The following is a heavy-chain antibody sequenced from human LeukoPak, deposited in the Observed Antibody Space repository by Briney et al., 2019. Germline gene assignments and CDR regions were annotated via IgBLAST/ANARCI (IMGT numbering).Heavy chain of an antibody. CDR2: ISNNGGST. J-gene: IGHJ4*02. CDR3: ARTSIAAREADY. V-gene: IGHV3-64*01. Sequence: GGSLRLSCAASGFTFSRYSMHWVRQAPGKGLEYVSAISNNGGSTYYAKSVKGRFTISRDNSKNTLYLQMGSLRAEDMAVYYCARTSIAAREADYWGQGTQVTVSS. D-gene: IGHD6-6*01. CDR1: GFTFSRYS.